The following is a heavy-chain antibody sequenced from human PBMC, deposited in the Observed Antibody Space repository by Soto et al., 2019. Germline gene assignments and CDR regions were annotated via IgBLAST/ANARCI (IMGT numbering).Heavy chain of an antibody. J-gene: IGHJ4*02. V-gene: IGHV3-7*01. Sequence: EVQLVESGGGLVQPGGSLRLSCVASGFTFSSYWMTWVRQAPGKGLEWVANIKQDGSEKYYVDSVEGRFTISRDNAKNSLYLQMNSLRAEDTAVYYCAGMGSSSSSFWGQGTLVTVSS. D-gene: IGHD6-13*01. CDR1: GFTFSSYW. CDR3: AGMGSSSSSF. CDR2: IKQDGSEK.